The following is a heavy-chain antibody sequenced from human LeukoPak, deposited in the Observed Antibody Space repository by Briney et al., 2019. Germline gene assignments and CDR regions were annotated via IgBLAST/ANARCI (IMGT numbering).Heavy chain of an antibody. CDR2: ISAYNGNT. Sequence: ASVKVSCKASGYTFTSYGISWVRQAPGQGLEWMGWISAYNGNTNYAQKFQGRVTMTRDTSISTAYMELSSLRSEDTAMYYCARVAYYYDSAGLYLNYFYGMDVWGQGTTVTVSS. D-gene: IGHD3-22*01. CDR3: ARVAYYYDSAGLYLNYFYGMDV. J-gene: IGHJ6*02. CDR1: GYTFTSYG. V-gene: IGHV1-18*01.